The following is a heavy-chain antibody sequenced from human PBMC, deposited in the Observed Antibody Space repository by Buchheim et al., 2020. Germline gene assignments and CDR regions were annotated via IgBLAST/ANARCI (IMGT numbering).Heavy chain of an antibody. CDR1: GGSISASYY. Sequence: QLQLQESGPGLVKPSETLSLTCTVSGGSISASYYWGWIRQPPGKGLEWIGSIFDSGSTYYNPSLKSRVTISVDTSKSQFSLKLSSVTAADTAMYYCARARITGWFDPWGQGTL. D-gene: IGHD3-16*01. CDR2: IFDSGST. J-gene: IGHJ5*02. V-gene: IGHV4-39*07. CDR3: ARARITGWFDP.